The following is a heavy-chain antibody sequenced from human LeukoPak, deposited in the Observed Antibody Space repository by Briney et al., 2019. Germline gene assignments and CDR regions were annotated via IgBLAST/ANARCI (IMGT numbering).Heavy chain of an antibody. CDR3: ARGRKGYGGFQH. J-gene: IGHJ1*01. CDR1: VGSFSGYY. V-gene: IGHV4-34*01. CDR2: INHSGST. Sequence: SETLSLTCVAYVGSFSGYYWSWIRQPPGRGLECGGEINHSGSTDYNPALKSRVTISVDTSKNQCALKLSSVTAADTAVYYCARGRKGYGGFQHWGQGTLVTVSS. D-gene: IGHD4/OR15-4a*01.